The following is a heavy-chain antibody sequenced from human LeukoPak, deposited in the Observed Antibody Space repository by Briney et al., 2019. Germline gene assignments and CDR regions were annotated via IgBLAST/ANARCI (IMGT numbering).Heavy chain of an antibody. CDR1: GFTFSSYA. V-gene: IGHV3-23*01. D-gene: IGHD3-22*01. Sequence: GGSLRLSCAASGFTFSSYAMTWVRQAPGKGLEWVSAISGSGGSTYFADSVKGRFTISRENSKNTLYLQMNSLRAEDTAVYYCAKPSMIVVVITPFDYWGQGTLVTVTS. J-gene: IGHJ4*02. CDR3: AKPSMIVVVITPFDY. CDR2: ISGSGGST.